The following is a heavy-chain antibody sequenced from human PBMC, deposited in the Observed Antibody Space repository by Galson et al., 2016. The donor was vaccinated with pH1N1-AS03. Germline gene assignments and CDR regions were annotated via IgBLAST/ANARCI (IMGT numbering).Heavy chain of an antibody. Sequence: SVKVSCKASGYTFPNFGMSWVRQAPRQGLEWMGWISPYNGNTQYAQRLEGRVTMTTDTSTNTAYLELRSLTYDDTAVYYCARAAPFDPWGHGTLVIVSS. CDR2: ISPYNGNT. J-gene: IGHJ5*02. D-gene: IGHD2-15*01. CDR1: GYTFPNFG. CDR3: ARAAPFDP. V-gene: IGHV1-18*04.